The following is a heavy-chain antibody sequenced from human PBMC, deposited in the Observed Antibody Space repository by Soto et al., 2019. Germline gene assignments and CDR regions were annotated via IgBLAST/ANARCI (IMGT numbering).Heavy chain of an antibody. CDR3: ARLAHGYFAY. Sequence: PSETLSLPCTVSAGSLRSYYWSWIRHSPGKGLEWIRYTYYTGTTNYNPSLNSRGTISLATSTNQFFLKLSSVTAADTAVYYCARLAHGYFAYLRQGSLGAVSS. CDR1: AGSLRSYY. CDR2: TYYTGTT. V-gene: IGHV4-59*01. D-gene: IGHD3-3*02. J-gene: IGHJ4*02.